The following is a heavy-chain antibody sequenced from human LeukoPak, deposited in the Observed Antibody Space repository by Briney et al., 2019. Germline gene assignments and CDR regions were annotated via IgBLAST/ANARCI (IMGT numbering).Heavy chain of an antibody. Sequence: PGGSLRLSCAASGFTFSSYSMNWVRQAPGKGLEWVSYISSSSSTIYYADSVKGRFTISRDNAKNSLYLQMNSLRAEDTAVYYCAREEAYYDYVWGSYRHLDYWGQGTLVTVSS. CDR2: ISSSSSTI. CDR3: AREEAYYDYVWGSYRHLDY. J-gene: IGHJ4*02. D-gene: IGHD3-16*02. CDR1: GFTFSSYS. V-gene: IGHV3-48*01.